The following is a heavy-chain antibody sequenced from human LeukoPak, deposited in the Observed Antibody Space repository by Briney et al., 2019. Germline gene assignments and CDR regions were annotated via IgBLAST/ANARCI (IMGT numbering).Heavy chain of an antibody. CDR1: GFTVSSNY. J-gene: IGHJ6*02. CDR2: IYSGGST. D-gene: IGHD6-6*01. CDR3: ARVGSSSYYYGMDV. Sequence: WGSLRLSCAASGFTVSSNYMSWVRQAPGKGLEWVSVIYSGGSTYYADSVKGRFTISRDDSKNTLYLQMNSLRAEDTAVYYCARVGSSSYYYGMDVWGQGTTVTVSS. V-gene: IGHV3-53*01.